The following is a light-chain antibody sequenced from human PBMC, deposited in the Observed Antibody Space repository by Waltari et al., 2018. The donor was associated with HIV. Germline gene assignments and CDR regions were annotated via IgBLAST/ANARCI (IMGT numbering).Light chain of an antibody. CDR3: QQSYSTPLYT. CDR2: AAS. CDR1: QSISSY. Sequence: DIQMTQSTASLSPSVGDRVTITCRASQSISSYLNWFQQKPGKSPKLLIYAASSLQSGVPSRFSGSRSGTDFTLTISSLQPEDCATYYGQQSYSTPLYTLGQGTKLEIK. V-gene: IGKV1-39*01. J-gene: IGKJ2*01.